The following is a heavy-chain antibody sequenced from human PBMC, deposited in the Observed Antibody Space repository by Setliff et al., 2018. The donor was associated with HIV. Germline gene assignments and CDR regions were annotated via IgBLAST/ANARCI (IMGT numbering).Heavy chain of an antibody. CDR2: INPRGDKT. J-gene: IGHJ4*02. V-gene: IGHV1-46*01. CDR1: GYTFSGYY. CDR3: ARGYCSGGSCYAPFDY. D-gene: IGHD2-15*01. Sequence: GASVKVSCKASGYTFSGYYMHWVRQAPGQGLEWMGIINPRGDKTTYAQRFQGRVTVTRDTSTSTAYMELSRLRSDDTAVYYCARGYCSGGSCYAPFDYWGQGTLVTVSS.